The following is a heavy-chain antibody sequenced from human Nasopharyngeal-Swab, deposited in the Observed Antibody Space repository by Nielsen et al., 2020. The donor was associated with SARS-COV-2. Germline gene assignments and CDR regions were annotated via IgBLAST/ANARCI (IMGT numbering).Heavy chain of an antibody. Sequence: ASVKASCKASGYTFTSYGISWVRQAPGQGLEWMGWISAYNGNTNYAQKLQGRVTMTTDTSTSTAYMELRSLRSDDTAVYYCARGRRYYYDSSGPLSDFDYWGQGTLVTVSS. V-gene: IGHV1-18*01. J-gene: IGHJ4*02. CDR2: ISAYNGNT. CDR1: GYTFTSYG. D-gene: IGHD3-22*01. CDR3: ARGRRYYYDSSGPLSDFDY.